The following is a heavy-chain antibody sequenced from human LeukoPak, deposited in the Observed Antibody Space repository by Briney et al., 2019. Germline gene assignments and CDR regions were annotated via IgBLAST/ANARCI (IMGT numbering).Heavy chain of an antibody. J-gene: IGHJ4*02. CDR1: GFTFSSYG. D-gene: IGHD1-26*01. CDR3: AKDPSGRWSGSYVDY. Sequence: PGRSLRLSCAASGFTFSSYGMHWVRQAPGKGLEWVAVIWYDGSNKYYADSVKGRFTISRDNSKNTLYLQMNSLGAEDTAVYYCAKDPSGRWSGSYVDYWGQGTLVTVSS. CDR2: IWYDGSNK. V-gene: IGHV3-33*06.